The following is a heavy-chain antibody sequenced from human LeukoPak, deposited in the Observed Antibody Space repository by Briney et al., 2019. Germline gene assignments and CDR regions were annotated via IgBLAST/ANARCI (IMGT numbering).Heavy chain of an antibody. CDR2: INHSGST. D-gene: IGHD2-15*01. V-gene: IGHV4-34*01. Sequence: PSETLSLTCAVYGGSFSGYYWSWIRQPPGKGLEWIGEINHSGSTNYNPSLKSRVTISVDTSKNQFSLELSSVTAADTAVYYCARSLRSAGWSNWGQGTLVTVSS. CDR1: GGSFSGYY. J-gene: IGHJ4*02. CDR3: ARSLRSAGWSN.